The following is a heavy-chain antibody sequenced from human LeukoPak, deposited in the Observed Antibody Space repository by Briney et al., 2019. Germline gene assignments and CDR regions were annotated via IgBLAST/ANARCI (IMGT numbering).Heavy chain of an antibody. J-gene: IGHJ2*01. CDR3: ARVTHFDWLFHWYFDL. V-gene: IGHV4-30-4*01. D-gene: IGHD3-9*01. CDR1: GGSISSGDYY. Sequence: PSETLSLTCTVSGGSISSGDYYWSWIRQPPGKGLEWIGYIYYSGSTYYNPSLKSRVTISVDTSKNQFSLKLSSVTAADTAVYYCARVTHFDWLFHWYFDLWGRGTLVTVSS. CDR2: IYYSGST.